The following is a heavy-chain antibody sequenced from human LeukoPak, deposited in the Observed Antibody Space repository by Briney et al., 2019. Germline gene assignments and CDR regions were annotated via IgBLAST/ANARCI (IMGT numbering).Heavy chain of an antibody. CDR2: IASDGSST. V-gene: IGHV3-74*01. CDR1: GCTFSSYW. Sequence: GGSLRLSCAASGCTFSSYWMNWVRQAPGKGLGWVSRIASDGSSTTYADSVKGRFSISRDNAKNTLYLQMNSLRAEDTAVYYCARETGGNSPGYYYYGMDVWGQGTTVTVSS. D-gene: IGHD4-23*01. J-gene: IGHJ6*02. CDR3: ARETGGNSPGYYYYGMDV.